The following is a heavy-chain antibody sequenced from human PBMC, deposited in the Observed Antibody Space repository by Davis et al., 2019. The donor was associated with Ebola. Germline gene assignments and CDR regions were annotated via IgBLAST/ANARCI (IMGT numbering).Heavy chain of an antibody. CDR2: LINTGGDT. D-gene: IGHD3-10*01. V-gene: IGHV3-64D*06. Sequence: PGGSLRLSCSASGFTFSYYALHWVRQPPGNALDYVPVLINTGGDTYYTESVKGRFIISRDNPKNTLYLQMSSLRVEDMAVYCCVKGRGAICRDFDHWGQGTVVTGSS. CDR3: VKGRGAICRDFDH. J-gene: IGHJ4*02. CDR1: GFTFSYYA.